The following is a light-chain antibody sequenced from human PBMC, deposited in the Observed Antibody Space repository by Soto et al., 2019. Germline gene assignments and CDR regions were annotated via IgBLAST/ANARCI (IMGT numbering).Light chain of an antibody. Sequence: DIRVTQSPSTLSASVGDRVTITCRASQSISIWLAWYQQKPGKAPNILIYDASTLVSGVPSRFSGSGSGTEFTLTISSLQPDDFATYYCQQYNNYFSWTFGQGTKVEIK. CDR1: QSISIW. V-gene: IGKV1-5*01. CDR2: DAS. CDR3: QQYNNYFSWT. J-gene: IGKJ1*01.